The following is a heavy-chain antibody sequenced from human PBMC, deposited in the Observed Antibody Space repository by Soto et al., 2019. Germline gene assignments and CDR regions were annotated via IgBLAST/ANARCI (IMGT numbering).Heavy chain of an antibody. CDR3: AKDIWVTGHFDY. V-gene: IGHV3-9*01. D-gene: IGHD2-21*02. Sequence: EVQLVESGGGLVQPGRSLRLSCAASGFTFDDYAMHWVRQAPGKGLEWVSGISWNSGSIGYADSVKGRFTISRDNAKNSLYLQMNSLRAEDTALYYCAKDIWVTGHFDYWGQGTLVTVSS. CDR2: ISWNSGSI. J-gene: IGHJ4*02. CDR1: GFTFDDYA.